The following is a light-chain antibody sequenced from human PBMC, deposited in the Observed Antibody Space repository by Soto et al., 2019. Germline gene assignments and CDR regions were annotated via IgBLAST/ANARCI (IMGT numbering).Light chain of an antibody. CDR3: QQYNSYIT. V-gene: IGKV1-5*01. J-gene: IGKJ5*01. Sequence: DIQMTQTHSTLSASVGDRVTITCRASQSISSWLAWYQQKPGKAPKLLIYDASSLESGVPSRFSGSGSGTEFTLTISSLQPDDFATYYCQQYNSYITFGQGTRLEVK. CDR2: DAS. CDR1: QSISSW.